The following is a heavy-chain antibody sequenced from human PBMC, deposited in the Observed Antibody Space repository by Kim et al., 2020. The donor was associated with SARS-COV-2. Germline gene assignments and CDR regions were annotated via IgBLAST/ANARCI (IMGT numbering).Heavy chain of an antibody. CDR1: GFTFSSYA. CDR2: ISGSGGST. Sequence: GGSLRLSCAASGFTFSSYAMSWVRQAPGKGLEWVSAISGSGGSTYYADSVKGRFTISRDNSKNTLYLQMNSLRAEDTAVYYCAKDHRPNYYGSGSYYNLGYWGQGTLVTVSS. V-gene: IGHV3-23*01. CDR3: AKDHRPNYYGSGSYYNLGY. D-gene: IGHD3-10*01. J-gene: IGHJ4*02.